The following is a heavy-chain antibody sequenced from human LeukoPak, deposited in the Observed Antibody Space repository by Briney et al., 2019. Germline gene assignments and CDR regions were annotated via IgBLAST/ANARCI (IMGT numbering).Heavy chain of an antibody. CDR2: ISGSGGTT. CDR1: GFIFSNYA. J-gene: IGHJ4*02. Sequence: PGGSLRLSCAASGFIFSNYAMTWARLTPGKGLEWVSAISGSGGTTYCADSVKGRFTISRDSSTNTLYLQLSSLRAEDTAIYYCARGGSVFAYFFDYWGQGTLVTVSS. CDR3: ARGGSVFAYFFDY. V-gene: IGHV3-23*01. D-gene: IGHD3-10*01.